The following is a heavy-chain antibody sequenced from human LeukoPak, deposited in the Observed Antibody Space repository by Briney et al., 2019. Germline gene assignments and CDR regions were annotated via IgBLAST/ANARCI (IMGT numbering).Heavy chain of an antibody. CDR3: ARRLGSAADDAFDI. CDR2: IFPGDSDT. V-gene: IGHV5-51*01. D-gene: IGHD3-16*01. CDR1: GYSFTNYW. J-gene: IGHJ3*02. Sequence: GESLKISCKGSGYSFTNYWIGWVRQMPGKGLKWMGIIFPGDSDTRYSPSFQGQVTIAVDKSISTAYLQWSSLKASDTAMYYCARRLGSAADDAFDIWGQGTEVTVSS.